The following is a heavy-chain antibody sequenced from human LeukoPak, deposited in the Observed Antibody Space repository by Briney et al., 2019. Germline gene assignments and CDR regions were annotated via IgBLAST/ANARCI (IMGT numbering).Heavy chain of an antibody. D-gene: IGHD3-10*01. CDR3: ARVVRGAYYNWFDP. CDR2: IYYSGST. J-gene: IGHJ5*02. CDR1: GGSISSGDYY. Sequence: PSETLSLTCTVSGGSISSGDYYWSWIRQAPGKGLEWIGYIYYSGSTNYNPSLKSRVTISVDTSKNQFSLKLSSVTAADTAVYYCARVVRGAYYNWFDPWGQGTLVTVSS. V-gene: IGHV4-30-4*08.